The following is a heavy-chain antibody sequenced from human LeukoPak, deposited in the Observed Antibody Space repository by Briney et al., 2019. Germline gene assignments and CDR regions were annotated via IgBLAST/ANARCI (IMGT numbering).Heavy chain of an antibody. CDR2: FCTTGST. V-gene: IGHV4-4*07. CDR3: ATGAGDFDH. J-gene: IGHJ4*02. D-gene: IGHD1-14*01. CDR1: GFTFSNYA. Sequence: GSLRLSCAASGFTFSNYAMSWLRQPAGKGLEWIGRFCTTGSTNYSPSLKSRVTMSVDTSKNQFSLNLISVTAADTAVYYCATGAGDFDHWGQGILVTVSS.